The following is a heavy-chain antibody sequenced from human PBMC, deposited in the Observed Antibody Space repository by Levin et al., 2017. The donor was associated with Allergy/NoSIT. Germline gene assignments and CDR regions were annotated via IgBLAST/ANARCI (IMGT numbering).Heavy chain of an antibody. V-gene: IGHV3-21*01. CDR2: ISSSSSYI. CDR1: GFTFSSYS. D-gene: IGHD3-9*01. J-gene: IGHJ4*02. Sequence: PGGSLRLSCAASGFTFSSYSMNWVRQAPGKGLEWVSSISSSSSYIYYADSVKGRFTISRDNAKNSLYLQMNSLRAEDTAVYYCARDRGEGYFDWLRTPFDYWGQGTLVTVSS. CDR3: ARDRGEGYFDWLRTPFDY.